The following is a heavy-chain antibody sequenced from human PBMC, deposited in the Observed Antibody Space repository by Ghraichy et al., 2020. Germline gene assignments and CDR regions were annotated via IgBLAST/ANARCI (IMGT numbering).Heavy chain of an antibody. J-gene: IGHJ3*02. CDR3: ASGSSGSYYFYAFDI. D-gene: IGHD1-26*01. CDR1: GGSFSGYY. CDR2: INHSGST. Sequence: SETLSLTCAVYGGSFSGYYWSWIRQPPGKGLEWIGEINHSGSTNYNPSLKSRVTISVDTSKNQFSLKLSSVTAADTAVYYCASGSSGSYYFYAFDIWGQGTMVTVSS. V-gene: IGHV4-34*01.